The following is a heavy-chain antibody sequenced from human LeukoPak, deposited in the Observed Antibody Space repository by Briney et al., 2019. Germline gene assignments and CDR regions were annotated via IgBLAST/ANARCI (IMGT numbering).Heavy chain of an antibody. CDR1: GFTFSGSW. V-gene: IGHV3-7*03. CDR3: AKGATGNYWYFDL. D-gene: IGHD1-1*01. Sequence: PGESLRLSCAASGFTFSGSWMSWVRQAPGKGLEWVASINQDGGEKYSLDSVKGRFTISRDNSKNTLYLQMNSLRAEDTAIYYCAKGATGNYWYFDLWGRGTLVTVSS. CDR2: INQDGGEK. J-gene: IGHJ2*01.